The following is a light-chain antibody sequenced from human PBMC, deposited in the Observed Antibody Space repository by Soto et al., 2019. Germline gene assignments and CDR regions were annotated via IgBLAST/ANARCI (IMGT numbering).Light chain of an antibody. CDR1: NTDVGGHHY. V-gene: IGLV2-23*01. CDR2: EGS. Sequence: QSALTQPASVSGSPGQSISISCTGTNTDVGGHHYVSWYQQHPGKAPKLMIYEGSKRPSGVSNRFSGSKSGNTASLTISGLQAEDEADYYCCSYAGSSTYVFGTGTKLTVL. J-gene: IGLJ1*01. CDR3: CSYAGSSTYV.